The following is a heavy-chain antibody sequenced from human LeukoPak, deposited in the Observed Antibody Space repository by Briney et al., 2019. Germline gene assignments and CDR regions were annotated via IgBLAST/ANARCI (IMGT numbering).Heavy chain of an antibody. CDR1: GFSLSSYN. J-gene: IGHJ4*02. CDR3: ANEPLTFGGVIATDY. D-gene: IGHD3-16*02. V-gene: IGHV3-23*01. CDR2: ISGSGGST. Sequence: PGGSLRLSCVASGFSLSSYNMNWVRQAPGKGLEWVSAISGSGGSTYYADSVKGRFTISRDNSKNTLYLQMNSLRAEDTAVYYCANEPLTFGGVIATDYWGQGTLVTVSS.